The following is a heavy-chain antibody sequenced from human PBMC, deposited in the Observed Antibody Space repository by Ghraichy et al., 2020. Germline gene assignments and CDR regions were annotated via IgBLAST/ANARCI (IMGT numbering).Heavy chain of an antibody. CDR3: ARSVGYCSSLSCDWFDP. CDR1: GGTFSSNA. CDR2: IIPMLGLA. V-gene: IGHV1-69*04. D-gene: IGHD2-2*01. J-gene: IGHJ5*02. Sequence: SVKVSCKASGGTFSSNAITWVRQAPGQGLEWMGRIIPMLGLANYAQKFQGRVTITADKSTSTTFMELTSLRYDDTAVYYCARSVGYCSSLSCDWFDPWGQGILVTVSS.